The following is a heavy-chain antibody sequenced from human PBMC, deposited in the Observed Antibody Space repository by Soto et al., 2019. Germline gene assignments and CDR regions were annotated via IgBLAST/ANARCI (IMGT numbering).Heavy chain of an antibody. CDR2: IYYSGST. CDR3: AGGPHTCSSTSCYQIYYYYYYMDV. J-gene: IGHJ6*03. V-gene: IGHV4-31*03. D-gene: IGHD2-2*01. CDR1: GGSISSGGYY. Sequence: SETLSLTCTVSGGSISSGGYYWSWIRQHPGKGLEWIGYIYYSGSTYYNPSLKSRVTISVDTSKNQFSLKLSSVTAADTAVYYCAGGPHTCSSTSCYQIYYYYYYMDVWGKGTTVTVSS.